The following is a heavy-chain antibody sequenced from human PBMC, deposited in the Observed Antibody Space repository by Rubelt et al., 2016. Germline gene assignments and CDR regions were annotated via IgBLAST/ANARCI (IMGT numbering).Heavy chain of an antibody. CDR2: ISAYNDDT. CDR3: ARVMITFGGVIEVGWFDP. D-gene: IGHD3-16*02. J-gene: IGHJ5*02. Sequence: QLQLVQSGAEVKKPGASVKVSCKASGYTFTSYGISWVRQAPGQGLEWMGWISAYNDDTKYAQKRQGRVTMTTGTSTSTAYMELRSLRSDDTAVYYCARVMITFGGVIEVGWFDPWGQGTLVTVSS. V-gene: IGHV1-18*01. CDR1: GYTFTSYG.